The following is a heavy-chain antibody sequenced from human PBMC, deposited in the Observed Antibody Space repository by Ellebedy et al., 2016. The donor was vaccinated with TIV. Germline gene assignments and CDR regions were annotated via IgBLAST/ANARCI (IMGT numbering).Heavy chain of an antibody. CDR1: GFTFSSYA. J-gene: IGHJ4*02. V-gene: IGHV3-30*04. CDR2: ISSDGTKT. D-gene: IGHD4-17*01. CDR3: ARGQIPYADYDLYYFDY. Sequence: PGGSLRLSFAASGFTFSSYAMHWVRQAPGKGLEWVAVISSDGTKTYYADFVRGRFTISRDNSKNPLLLQMNSLRPEGTAVYYCARGQIPYADYDLYYFDYWGQGTLVTVSS.